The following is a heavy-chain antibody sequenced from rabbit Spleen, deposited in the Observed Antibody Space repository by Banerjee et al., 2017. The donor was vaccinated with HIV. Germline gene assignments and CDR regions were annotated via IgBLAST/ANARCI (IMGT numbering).Heavy chain of an antibody. V-gene: IGHV1S40*01. J-gene: IGHJ6*01. Sequence: QSLEESGGDLVKPGASLTLTCTASGFSFSSSDYICWVRQAPGKGLEWISCIAGSSSGFTYSATWAKGRFTISKTSSTTVTLQMTRLTAADTATYFCARDTASSFSSYGMDLWGQGTLVTVS. CDR2: IAGSSSGFT. D-gene: IGHD8-1*01. CDR3: ARDTASSFSSYGMDL. CDR1: GFSFSSSDY.